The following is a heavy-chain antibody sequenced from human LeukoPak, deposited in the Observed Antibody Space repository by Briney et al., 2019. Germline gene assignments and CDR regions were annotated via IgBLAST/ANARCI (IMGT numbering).Heavy chain of an antibody. Sequence: ASVKVSCKGSGYSFNKFGISWVRQAPGQGLEWMGWISGYNANTDSAQKFQDRVTMTTDNSVTTAYLELRSLRSDDTAVYFCVRVGSAYGDPLEFDFWGQGTLVTVPS. CDR3: VRVGSAYGDPLEFDF. V-gene: IGHV1-18*01. J-gene: IGHJ5*01. CDR1: GYSFNKFG. CDR2: ISGYNANT. D-gene: IGHD4-17*01.